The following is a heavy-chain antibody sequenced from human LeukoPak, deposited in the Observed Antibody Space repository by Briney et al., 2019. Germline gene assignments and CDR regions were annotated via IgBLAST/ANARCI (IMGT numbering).Heavy chain of an antibody. CDR3: ARAAWGLDSGSYYPAVYAFDI. V-gene: IGHV4-59*01. J-gene: IGHJ3*02. CDR2: IYYSGST. D-gene: IGHD1-26*01. CDR1: GGSISSYY. Sequence: SETLCLTCTVSGGSISSYYWSWIRQPPGKGLEWIGYIYYSGSTNYNPSLKSRVTISVDTSKNQFSLKLSSVTAADTAVYYCARAAWGLDSGSYYPAVYAFDIWGQGTMVTVSS.